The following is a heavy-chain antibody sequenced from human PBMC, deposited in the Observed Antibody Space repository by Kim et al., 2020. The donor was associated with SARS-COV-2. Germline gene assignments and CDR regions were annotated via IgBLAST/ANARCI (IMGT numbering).Heavy chain of an antibody. Sequence: SETLSLTCAVYGGSFSGYYWSWIRQPPGKGLEWIGEINHSGSTNYNPSLKSRVTISVDTSKNQFSLKLSSVTAADTAVYYCARRGGRYYYDSSGYYYHYFDYWGQGTLVTVSS. CDR2: INHSGST. CDR1: GGSFSGYY. D-gene: IGHD3-22*01. J-gene: IGHJ4*02. CDR3: ARRGGRYYYDSSGYYYHYFDY. V-gene: IGHV4-34*01.